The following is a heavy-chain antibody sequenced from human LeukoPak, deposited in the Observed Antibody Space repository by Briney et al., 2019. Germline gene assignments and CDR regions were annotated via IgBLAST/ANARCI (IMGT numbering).Heavy chain of an antibody. Sequence: PGGSLRLSCAASGFTFSSYAMSRVRQAPGKGLEWVSAISGSGGSTYYADSVKGRFTISRDNSKNTLYLQMNSLRAEDTAVYYCAKDRRITGTTPLDYWGQGTLVTVSS. V-gene: IGHV3-23*01. CDR2: ISGSGGST. J-gene: IGHJ4*02. CDR1: GFTFSSYA. D-gene: IGHD1-7*01. CDR3: AKDRRITGTTPLDY.